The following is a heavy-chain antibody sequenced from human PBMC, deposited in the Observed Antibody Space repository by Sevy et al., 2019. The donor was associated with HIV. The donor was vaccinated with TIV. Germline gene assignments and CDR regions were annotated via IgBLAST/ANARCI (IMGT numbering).Heavy chain of an antibody. CDR1: IDSISSYS. Sequence: SETLSLTCTVSIDSISSYSWSWIRQPPGKGLEWIGHVYNCGTTNYNPSLKSRVTISVDTSKNQISLKLNSVTAADTAVYYCARAKYYSSGTSYYMDVWGKGTTVTVSS. CDR2: VYNCGTT. V-gene: IGHV4-59*01. J-gene: IGHJ6*03. D-gene: IGHD3-10*01. CDR3: ARAKYYSSGTSYYMDV.